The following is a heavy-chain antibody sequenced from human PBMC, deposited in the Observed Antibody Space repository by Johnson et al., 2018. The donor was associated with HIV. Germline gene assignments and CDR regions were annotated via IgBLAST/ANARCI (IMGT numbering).Heavy chain of an antibody. CDR3: ARDSPTGTTKGYAFDI. V-gene: IGHV3-7*01. Sequence: VHLVESGGGLVQPGGSLRLSCAASGFTFSSYWMSWVRQAPGKGLEWVANIKQDGSEKYYVDSVKGRFTISRDNAKNSLYLQMHSRRAEDTAVYYCARDSPTGTTKGYAFDIWGQGTMVTVSS. D-gene: IGHD1-7*01. CDR2: IKQDGSEK. CDR1: GFTFSSYW. J-gene: IGHJ3*02.